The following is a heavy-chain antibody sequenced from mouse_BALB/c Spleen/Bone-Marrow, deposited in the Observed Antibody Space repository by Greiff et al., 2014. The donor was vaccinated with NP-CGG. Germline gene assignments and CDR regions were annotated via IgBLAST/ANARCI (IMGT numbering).Heavy chain of an antibody. CDR1: GYTFTDYY. V-gene: IGHV1-84*02. CDR3: AREPYYGYYFDY. CDR2: IYPGSGNT. D-gene: IGHD1-1*01. J-gene: IGHJ2*01. Sequence: VQRVESGPELVKPGASVKISCKASGYTFTDYYINWVKQKPGQGLEWIGWIYPGSGNTKYNEKFKGKATLTVDTSSSTAYMQLSSLTSEDTAVYFCAREPYYGYYFDYWGQGTTLTVSS.